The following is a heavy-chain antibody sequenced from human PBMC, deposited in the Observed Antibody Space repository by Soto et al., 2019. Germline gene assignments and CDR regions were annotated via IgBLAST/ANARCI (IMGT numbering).Heavy chain of an antibody. D-gene: IGHD3-10*01. CDR3: AKDSVVRGVIHSFDY. V-gene: IGHV3-23*01. Sequence: GGSLRLSCAASGFTFSSYAMSWVRQAPGKGLEWVSAISGSGGSTYYADSVKGRFTISRGNSKNTLYMQMNGLRAEDTAVYYCAKDSVVRGVIHSFDYWGQGTLVTVSS. J-gene: IGHJ4*02. CDR2: ISGSGGST. CDR1: GFTFSSYA.